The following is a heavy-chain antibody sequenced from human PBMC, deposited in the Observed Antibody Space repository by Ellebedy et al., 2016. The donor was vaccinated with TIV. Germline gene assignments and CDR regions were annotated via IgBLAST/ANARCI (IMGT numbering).Heavy chain of an antibody. Sequence: GESLKISXAASGFTFSRYSMIWVRQAPGKGLEWVSYISSSSSTIYYADSVKGRFTISRDKAKNSLYLQMNSLRAEDTAVYYCAAAAGAGDDAFDIWGQGTMVTVSS. V-gene: IGHV3-48*01. CDR3: AAAAGAGDDAFDI. D-gene: IGHD6-13*01. J-gene: IGHJ3*02. CDR1: GFTFSRYS. CDR2: ISSSSSTI.